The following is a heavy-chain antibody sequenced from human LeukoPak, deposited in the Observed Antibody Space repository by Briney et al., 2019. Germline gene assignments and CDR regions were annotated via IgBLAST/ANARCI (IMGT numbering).Heavy chain of an antibody. CDR2: IYTSGST. J-gene: IGHJ3*02. D-gene: IGHD6-13*01. CDR3: ARGVVSSSWYKPLDAFDI. Sequence: SETLSLTCTVSGGSISSGSYYWSWIRQPAGKGLEWIGRIYTSGSTNYNPSLKSRVTISVDTSKNQFSLKLSSVTAADTAVYYCARGVVSSSWYKPLDAFDIWGQGTMVTVSS. V-gene: IGHV4-61*02. CDR1: GGSISSGSYY.